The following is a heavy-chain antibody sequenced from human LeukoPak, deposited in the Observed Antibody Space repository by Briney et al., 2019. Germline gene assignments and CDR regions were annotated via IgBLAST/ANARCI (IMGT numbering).Heavy chain of an antibody. CDR2: ISYSGGT. CDR1: GVSCSSYF. CDR3: ARAQLQQSFERSYTNYYYYYYMDV. J-gene: IGHJ6*03. D-gene: IGHD1-26*01. V-gene: IGHV4-59*01. Sequence: MSSETLSLTCTVSGVSCSSYFWSWIRQPPGKGLEWIGYISYSGGTNYNPSLKSRLTMSIDTSKNQFSLKVDSVTAADTAVYYCARAQLQQSFERSYTNYYYYYYMDVWGRGTTVTVSS.